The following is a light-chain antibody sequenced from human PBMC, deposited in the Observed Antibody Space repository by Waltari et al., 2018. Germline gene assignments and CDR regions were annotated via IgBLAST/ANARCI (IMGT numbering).Light chain of an antibody. Sequence: QSALTQPASVSGSPGQSIPISCTGTSTAIGAYNYVSWYQQHPGKVPKLLIYDVNNRPSGVSHRFSGSKSGSTASLTISGLQAEDEADYYCSSQTTTMTVLFGGGTKVTVL. CDR2: DVN. J-gene: IGLJ2*01. CDR1: STAIGAYNY. V-gene: IGLV2-14*03. CDR3: SSQTTTMTVL.